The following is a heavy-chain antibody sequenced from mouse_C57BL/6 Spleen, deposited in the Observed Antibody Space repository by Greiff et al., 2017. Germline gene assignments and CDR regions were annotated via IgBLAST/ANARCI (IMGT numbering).Heavy chain of an antibody. J-gene: IGHJ3*01. Sequence: QVQLQQSGPELVKPGASVKISCRASGYAFSSSWMHWVKQRPGKGLEWIGRIYPGDGDTNYNGKFKGKATLTADKSSSTAYMQLSSLTSEDSAVYFCARGHYGNGDWFAYWGQGTLVTVSA. D-gene: IGHD2-1*01. CDR3: ARGHYGNGDWFAY. CDR1: GYAFSSSW. V-gene: IGHV1-82*01. CDR2: IYPGDGDT.